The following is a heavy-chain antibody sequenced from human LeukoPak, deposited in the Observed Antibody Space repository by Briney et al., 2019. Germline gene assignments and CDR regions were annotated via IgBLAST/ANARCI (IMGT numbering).Heavy chain of an antibody. D-gene: IGHD4-17*01. J-gene: IGHJ3*02. CDR3: ARHHVTSLAFDI. V-gene: IGHV4-59*08. CDR2: IYYSGST. CDR1: GGSISSYY. Sequence: SETLSLTCTVSGGSISSYYWSWIRQPPGKGLEWIGYIYYSGSTNYNPSLKSRVTISVDTSKNQFSLKLSSVTAADTVVYYCARHHVTSLAFDIWGQGTMVTVSS.